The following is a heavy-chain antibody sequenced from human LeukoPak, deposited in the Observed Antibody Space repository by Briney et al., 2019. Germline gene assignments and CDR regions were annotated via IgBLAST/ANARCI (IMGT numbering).Heavy chain of an antibody. V-gene: IGHV4-59*01. CDR2: SGSSRSS. CDR1: GDCISNY. D-gene: IGHD6-13*01. CDR3: AIRLPAAGQSSYYFVS. Sequence: PSETLSLTCTVSGDCISNYWSWIRQPPGREREWIGFSGSSRSSDYSHTLTSRATIPVHPSKSHFSLKLSSVTAADTTGYYCAIRLPAAGQSSYYFVSWGQGALVTVSS. J-gene: IGHJ4*02.